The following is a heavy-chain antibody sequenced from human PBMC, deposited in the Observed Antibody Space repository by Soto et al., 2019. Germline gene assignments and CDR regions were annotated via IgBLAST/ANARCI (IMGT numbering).Heavy chain of an antibody. V-gene: IGHV4-59*12. D-gene: IGHD5-12*01. Sequence: PSETLSLTCTVSGGSISPYYWSWFRRPPGKGLEWIGYIYYAGTSSYNPSLQSRVSISLETSKNQLSLKLSSVTAADTAVYYCAGASTWHPGAFNIWGQGTTVTVSS. J-gene: IGHJ3*02. CDR2: IYYAGTS. CDR1: GGSISPYY. CDR3: AGASTWHPGAFNI.